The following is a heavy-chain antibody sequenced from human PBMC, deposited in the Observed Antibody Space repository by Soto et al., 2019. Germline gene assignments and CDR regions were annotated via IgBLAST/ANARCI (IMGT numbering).Heavy chain of an antibody. CDR3: ARQLIVVVVAASFNWFDP. CDR1: GGSISSSSYY. Sequence: SETLSLTCTVSGGSISSSSYYWGWIRQPPGKGLEWIGSIYYSGSTYYNPPLKSRVTISVDTSKNQFSLKLSSVTAADTAVYYCARQLIVVVVAASFNWFDPWGQGTLVTVSS. D-gene: IGHD2-15*01. V-gene: IGHV4-39*01. CDR2: IYYSGST. J-gene: IGHJ5*02.